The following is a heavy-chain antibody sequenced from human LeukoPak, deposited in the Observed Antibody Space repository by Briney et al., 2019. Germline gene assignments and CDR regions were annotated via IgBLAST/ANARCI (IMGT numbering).Heavy chain of an antibody. CDR2: IKQDGSEK. J-gene: IGHJ4*02. D-gene: IGHD6-13*01. V-gene: IGHV3-7*01. Sequence: GGSLRLSCAASGFTFGSYWMSWVRQAPGKGLEWVANIKQDGSEKYYVDSVKGRFTISRDNAKNSLYLQMNSLRAEDTAVYYCARLPGIAAAGTDPRSYFDYWGQGTLVTVSS. CDR1: GFTFGSYW. CDR3: ARLPGIAAAGTDPRSYFDY.